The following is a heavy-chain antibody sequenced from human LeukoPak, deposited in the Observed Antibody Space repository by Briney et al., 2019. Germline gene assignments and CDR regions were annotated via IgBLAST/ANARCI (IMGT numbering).Heavy chain of an antibody. D-gene: IGHD4-17*01. CDR1: GVSVSSNSGA. Sequence: SQTLSLTCALSGVSVSSNSGAWKWIRQSRSRGFGWLVRTWYRSKRYNNYAVSVKRRITTNPDTSKNQFSQQLNSVTPEYTAVYYRAREGGTTVTTSNWYFDLWGRGTLVTVSS. CDR3: AREGGTTVTTSNWYFDL. J-gene: IGHJ2*01. CDR2: TWYRSKRYN. V-gene: IGHV6-1*01.